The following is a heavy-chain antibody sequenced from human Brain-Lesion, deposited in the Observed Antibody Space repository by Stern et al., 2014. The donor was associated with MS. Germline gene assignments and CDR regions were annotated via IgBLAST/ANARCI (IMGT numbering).Heavy chain of an antibody. CDR3: ARDITGSSAYFAY. Sequence: QLVESGGDLVQPGRSLRLSCAAFGFTFDAYAMHWVRQAPGKGLEWVAGISWNSGTISYADSVKGRFTTSRDNAYSSLYLQMNSLRPEDTALYYCARDITGSSAYFAYWGQGTLVTVSS. V-gene: IGHV3-9*01. D-gene: IGHD1-14*01. J-gene: IGHJ4*02. CDR1: GFTFDAYA. CDR2: ISWNSGTI.